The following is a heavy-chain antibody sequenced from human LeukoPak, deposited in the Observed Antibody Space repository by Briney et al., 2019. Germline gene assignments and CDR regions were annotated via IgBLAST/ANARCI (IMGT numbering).Heavy chain of an antibody. CDR2: IKTKTDGGTL. CDR3: IPRGYGGF. D-gene: IGHD5-12*01. Sequence: PGGSLRLSCEASGFTFTNAWMNWVRQAPGKGLEWVGRIKTKTDGGTLDYTAPVKGRFTISRDDSKNTLYLQMSSLTTEDTAVYYCIPRGYGGFWGQGTLVTVSS. J-gene: IGHJ4*02. CDR1: GFTFTNAW. V-gene: IGHV3-15*01.